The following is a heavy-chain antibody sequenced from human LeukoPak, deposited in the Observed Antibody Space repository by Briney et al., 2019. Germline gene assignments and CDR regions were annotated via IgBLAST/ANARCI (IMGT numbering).Heavy chain of an antibody. Sequence: SQTLSLTCTVSGGSISSGGYYWSWIRQHPGKGLEWIGYIYYSGSTYYNPSLKSRVTISVDTSKNQFSLKLSSVTAADTAVYYCARERSITIFGVVTADAFDIWGQGTMVTVSS. CDR3: ARERSITIFGVVTADAFDI. CDR2: IYYSGST. V-gene: IGHV4-30-4*08. CDR1: GGSISSGGYY. J-gene: IGHJ3*02. D-gene: IGHD3-3*01.